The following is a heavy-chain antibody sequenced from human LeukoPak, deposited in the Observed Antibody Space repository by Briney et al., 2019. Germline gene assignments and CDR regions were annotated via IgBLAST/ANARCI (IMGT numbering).Heavy chain of an antibody. CDR3: ARRDGYNYGFFDY. Sequence: GRSLRLSCAASGFTFSSYAMHWVRQAPGKGLEWVSFISSSSNYMSYADSVKGRFTISRDNSKNTLYLQMNSLRAEDTAVYYCARRDGYNYGFFDYWGQGTLVTVSS. J-gene: IGHJ4*02. V-gene: IGHV3-21*04. D-gene: IGHD5-24*01. CDR1: GFTFSSYA. CDR2: ISSSSNYM.